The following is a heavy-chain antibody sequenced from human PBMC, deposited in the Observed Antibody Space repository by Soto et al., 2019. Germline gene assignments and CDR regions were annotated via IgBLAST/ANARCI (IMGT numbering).Heavy chain of an antibody. CDR2: ISSSSSYI. CDR1: GFTFSSYS. CDR3: AILGPPTTMIVVDYEAFDP. J-gene: IGHJ5*02. D-gene: IGHD3-22*01. V-gene: IGHV3-21*01. Sequence: PGGSLRLSCAASGFTFSSYSMNWVRQAPGKGLEWVSSISSSSSYIYYADSVKGRFTISRDNAKNSLYLQMNSLRAEDTAVYYCAILGPPTTMIVVDYEAFDPWGQGTLVTVSS.